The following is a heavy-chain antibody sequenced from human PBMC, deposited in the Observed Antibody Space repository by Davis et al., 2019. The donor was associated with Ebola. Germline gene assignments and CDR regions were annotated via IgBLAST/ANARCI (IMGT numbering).Heavy chain of an antibody. CDR1: GGSISSSSYY. V-gene: IGHV4-39*01. CDR3: ARGLDYGDFNWFDP. CDR2: IYYSGST. D-gene: IGHD4-17*01. Sequence: PGGSLRLSCTVSGGSISSSSYYWGWIRQPPGKGLEWIGSIYYSGSTYYNPSLKSRVTISVDTSKNQFSLKLSSVTAADTAVYYCARGLDYGDFNWFDPWGQGTLVTVSS. J-gene: IGHJ5*02.